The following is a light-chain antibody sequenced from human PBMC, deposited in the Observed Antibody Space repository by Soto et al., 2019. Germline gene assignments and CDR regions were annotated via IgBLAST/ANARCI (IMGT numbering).Light chain of an antibody. CDR2: GAS. CDR1: QIVNNNY. Sequence: IVLTHSPGTLSLSPGERATLSCRASQIVNNNYLAWYQQKPGQAPRLVIYGASNRATGVPDRFSASGSGTDFTLTISRLEPEDFAFYYCQQYAKAPLTFGQGTKVEI. J-gene: IGKJ1*01. CDR3: QQYAKAPLT. V-gene: IGKV3-20*01.